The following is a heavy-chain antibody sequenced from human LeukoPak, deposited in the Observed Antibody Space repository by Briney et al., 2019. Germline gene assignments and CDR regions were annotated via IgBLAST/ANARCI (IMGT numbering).Heavy chain of an antibody. J-gene: IGHJ4*02. CDR3: AKHGGRYFDS. Sequence: PGGSLRLSCAASGFTFSSYSMNWGRQPPGKGLEWIGQTSHDGNADYTPSLKSRVTISVDKSKTQLSLELNSVTAADSAVYYCAKHGGRYFDSWGQGTLVTVSS. V-gene: IGHV4-4*02. CDR1: GFTFSSYSM. D-gene: IGHD4-23*01. CDR2: TSHDGNA.